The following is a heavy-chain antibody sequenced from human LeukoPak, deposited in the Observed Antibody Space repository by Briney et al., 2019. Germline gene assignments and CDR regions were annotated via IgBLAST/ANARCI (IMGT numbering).Heavy chain of an antibody. J-gene: IGHJ4*02. CDR2: ISAYNDNT. CDR1: GYTFTSYG. Sequence: ASVKVSCKASGYTFTSYGISWVRQAPGQGLEWMGWISAYNDNTNYAQKLQGRVTMTTDTSTSTAYMELRSLRSDDTAVYYCARVHYDILAGYSYFDYWGQGTLVTVSS. D-gene: IGHD3-9*01. V-gene: IGHV1-18*01. CDR3: ARVHYDILAGYSYFDY.